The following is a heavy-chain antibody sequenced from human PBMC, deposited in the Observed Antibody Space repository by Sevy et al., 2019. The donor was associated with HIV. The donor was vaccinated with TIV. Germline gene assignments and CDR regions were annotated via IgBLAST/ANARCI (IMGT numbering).Heavy chain of an antibody. V-gene: IGHV3-23*01. D-gene: IGHD2-8*02. CDR2: ISGSGGSA. CDR1: GFTFNKHG. CDR3: AKDRVVLYPPDQGSFDI. Sequence: GGSLRLSCAASGFTFNKHGMNWVRQAPGKGLEWVSSISGSGGSAYYAGSVKGRFTVSRDNSKDTVFLQMNGLRAEDTAVYYCAKDRVVLYPPDQGSFDIWGQGTMVTVSS. J-gene: IGHJ3*02.